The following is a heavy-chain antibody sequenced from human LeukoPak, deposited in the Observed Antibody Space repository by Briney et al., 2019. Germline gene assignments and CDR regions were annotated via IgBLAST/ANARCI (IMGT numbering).Heavy chain of an antibody. D-gene: IGHD5-18*01. V-gene: IGHV4-39*07. Sequence: SETLSLTCTVSGGSISRGSYFWGWIRQPPGRGLEWIGSIYYSGSTYYNPSLKSRVTISVDTSKNQFSLKLSSVTAADTAVYYCATERGYSYGYFAFDIWGQGTMVTVSS. CDR3: ATERGYSYGYFAFDI. CDR2: IYYSGST. J-gene: IGHJ3*02. CDR1: GGSISRGSYF.